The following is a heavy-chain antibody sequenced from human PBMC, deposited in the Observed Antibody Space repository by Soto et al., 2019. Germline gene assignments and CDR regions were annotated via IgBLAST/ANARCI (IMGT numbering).Heavy chain of an antibody. CDR3: ARPDSSSVMYYFDY. Sequence: GASVKVSCKASGYTFTSYAMHWVRQAPGQRLEWMGWINAGNGNTKYSQKFQGRVTITRDTSASTAYMELSSLRSEDTAVYYCARPDSSSVMYYFDYWGQGTLVTVSS. CDR2: INAGNGNT. D-gene: IGHD6-6*01. V-gene: IGHV1-3*01. J-gene: IGHJ4*02. CDR1: GYTFTSYA.